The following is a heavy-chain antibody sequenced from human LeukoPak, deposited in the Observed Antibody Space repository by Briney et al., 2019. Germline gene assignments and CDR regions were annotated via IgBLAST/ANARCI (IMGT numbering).Heavy chain of an antibody. CDR2: IANDAKTT. CDR1: GFTFSSYW. J-gene: IGHJ6*04. D-gene: IGHD3-10*02. V-gene: IGHV3-30*18. CDR3: AELGITMIGGV. Sequence: VQTGGSLRLSCAASGFTFSSYWMHWVRQAPGKGLEWVAVIANDAKTTYYADSVKGRVTISRDNSKNTLYLQMNSLRVEDTAVYYCAELGITMIGGVWGKGTTVTISS.